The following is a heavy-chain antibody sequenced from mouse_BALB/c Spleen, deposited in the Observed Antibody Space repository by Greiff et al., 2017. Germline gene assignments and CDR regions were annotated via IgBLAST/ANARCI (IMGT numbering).Heavy chain of an antibody. CDR1: GYSITSDYA. CDR3: ARWGYYGLHFDD. V-gene: IGHV3-2*02. CDR2: ISYSGST. J-gene: IGHJ2*01. Sequence: VQLQQSGPGLVKPSQSLSLTCTVTGYSITSDYAWNWIRQFPGNKLEWMGYISYSGSTSYNPSLKSRISITRDTSKNQFFLQLNSVTTEDTATYYCARWGYYGLHFDDWGQGTTLTVSS. D-gene: IGHD2-1*01.